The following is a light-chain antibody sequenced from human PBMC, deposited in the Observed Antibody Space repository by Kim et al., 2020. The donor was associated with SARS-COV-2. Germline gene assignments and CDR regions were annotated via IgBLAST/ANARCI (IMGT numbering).Light chain of an antibody. CDR3: SSYTSTTTVV. J-gene: IGLJ2*01. Sequence: GKSITISCTGTNSDVGGYNYVSWDQLHPGKAPKLMIYDVSNRPSGVSNRFSGSKSVNTASLTISGLQAEDEADYYCSSYTSTTTVVFGGGTQLTVL. CDR1: NSDVGGYNY. V-gene: IGLV2-14*04. CDR2: DVS.